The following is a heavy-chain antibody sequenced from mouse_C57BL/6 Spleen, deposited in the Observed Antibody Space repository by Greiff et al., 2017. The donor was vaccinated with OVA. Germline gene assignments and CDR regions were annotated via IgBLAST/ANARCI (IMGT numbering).Heavy chain of an antibody. CDR2: ISDGGSYT. D-gene: IGHD2-4*01. CDR3: ARGGYDYDVYYAMDY. CDR1: GFTFSSYA. V-gene: IGHV5-4*01. Sequence: EVQLVESGGGLVKPGGSLKLSCAASGFTFSSYAMSWVRQTPEKRLEWVATISDGGSYTYYPDNVKGRFTISRDNAKNNLYLQMSHLKSEDTAMYYCARGGYDYDVYYAMDYWGQGTSVTVSS. J-gene: IGHJ4*01.